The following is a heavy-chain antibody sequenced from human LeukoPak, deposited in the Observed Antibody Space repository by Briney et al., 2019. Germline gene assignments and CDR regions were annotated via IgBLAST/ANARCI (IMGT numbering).Heavy chain of an antibody. Sequence: GASVTVSCKASGYTFTSYGTSWGRQAPGQGLEWMGWISAYNGKTNYAQKLQGRVTMTTDTSTSTAYMELRSLRSDDTAVYYCARDSRRSFRNSGRPLDYWGQGTLVTVSS. D-gene: IGHD1-14*01. CDR2: ISAYNGKT. CDR3: ARDSRRSFRNSGRPLDY. V-gene: IGHV1-18*01. J-gene: IGHJ4*02. CDR1: GYTFTSYG.